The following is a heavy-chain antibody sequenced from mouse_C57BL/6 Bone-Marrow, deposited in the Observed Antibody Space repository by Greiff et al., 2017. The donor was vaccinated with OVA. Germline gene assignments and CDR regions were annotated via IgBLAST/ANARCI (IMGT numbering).Heavy chain of an antibody. CDR1: GYAFSSSW. V-gene: IGHV1-82*01. CDR2: IYPGDGDT. CDR3: AREGLAWFAY. Sequence: QVQLKQSGPELVKPGASVKISCKASGYAFSSSWMNWVKQRPGKGLEWIGRIYPGDGDTNCNGKFKGKATLTADKSSSTAYMQLSSLTSEDSAVYFCAREGLAWFAYWGQGTLVTVSA. D-gene: IGHD3-3*01. J-gene: IGHJ3*01.